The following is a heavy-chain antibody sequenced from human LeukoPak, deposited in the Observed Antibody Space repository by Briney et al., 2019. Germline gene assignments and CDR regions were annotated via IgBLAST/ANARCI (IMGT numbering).Heavy chain of an antibody. CDR2: IKGDGSHT. D-gene: IGHD3-9*01. Sequence: GGSLRLSCADSGFTFSNYWMHWVRQAPGKGLVWVSRIKGDGSHTIYADSVKGRFTISRDNAKNTLYLQMKSLRAEDTAVYYCVRDWDHFDFDSWGLGTLVTVSS. V-gene: IGHV3-74*01. CDR1: GFTFSNYW. CDR3: VRDWDHFDFDS. J-gene: IGHJ5*01.